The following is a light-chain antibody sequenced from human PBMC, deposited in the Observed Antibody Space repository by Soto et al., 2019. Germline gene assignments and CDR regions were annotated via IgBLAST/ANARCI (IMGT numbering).Light chain of an antibody. J-gene: IGKJ5*01. CDR2: GAS. CDR3: QHYDSVPIT. V-gene: IGKV3-20*01. Sequence: EIVLTQSPATLSVSPGERATLSCRASQSVSSSYLAWYQQKPGQPPRLLIYGASSRATCIPDRFSGSGSGTDFTLTIRRLEPEDFAVFDCQHYDSVPITVGQGTRLEIK. CDR1: QSVSSSY.